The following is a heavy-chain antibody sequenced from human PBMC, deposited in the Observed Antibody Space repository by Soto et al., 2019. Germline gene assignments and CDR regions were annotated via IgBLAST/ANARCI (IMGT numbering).Heavy chain of an antibody. V-gene: IGHV4-59*08. D-gene: IGHD6-13*01. J-gene: IGHJ4*02. CDR2: IYYSGST. CDR3: ARHESSSSWLDFDY. Sequence: SETLSLTCTVSGGSISGYYWSWIRQPPGKGLEWIGKIYYSGSTNYNPSLKSRVTESVDTSKNQFSLNLSSVTAADTAVYYCARHESSSSWLDFDYWGQGTLVTVS. CDR1: GGSISGYY.